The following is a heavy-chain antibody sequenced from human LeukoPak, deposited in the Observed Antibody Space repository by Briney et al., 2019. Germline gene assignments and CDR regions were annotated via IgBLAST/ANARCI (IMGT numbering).Heavy chain of an antibody. J-gene: IGHJ4*02. CDR3: ARAIVVVTATTYYFDY. CDR2: ISSSGSTI. V-gene: IGHV3-11*01. D-gene: IGHD2-21*02. CDR1: GCTFSDYY. Sequence: GGSLRLCWAASGCTFSDYYMSWIRQAPGKGLEWVSYISSSGSTIYYADSVKGRFTISRDNAKNSLYLQMNSLRAEDTAVYYCARAIVVVTATTYYFDYWGQGTLVTVSS.